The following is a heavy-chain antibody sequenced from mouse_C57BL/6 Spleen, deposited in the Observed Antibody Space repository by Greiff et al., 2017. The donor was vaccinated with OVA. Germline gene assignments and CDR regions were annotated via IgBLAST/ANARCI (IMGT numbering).Heavy chain of an antibody. D-gene: IGHD1-1*01. V-gene: IGHV1-72*01. CDR2: IDPISGGT. Sequence: QVQLKQPGAELVKPGASVKLSCKASGYTFTSYWMHWVKQRPGRGLEWIGRIDPISGGTKYNEKFKSKATLTVDKPSSTAYMQLSSLTSEDSAVYYCARTPLYYGDWYFDVWGTGTTVTVSS. CDR3: ARTPLYYGDWYFDV. J-gene: IGHJ1*03. CDR1: GYTFTSYW.